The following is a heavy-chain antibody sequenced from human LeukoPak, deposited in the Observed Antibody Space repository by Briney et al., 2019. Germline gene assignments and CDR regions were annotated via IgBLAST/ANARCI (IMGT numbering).Heavy chain of an antibody. Sequence: PGGSLRLSCAASGFTFDDYAMHWVRQAPGKGLEWVSGISWNSARIGYADSVKGRVTISRDNAKKSLYLQMNSLRAEDTAVYYCATQQWLDGAYYFDYWGQGTLVTVSS. J-gene: IGHJ4*02. CDR2: ISWNSARI. V-gene: IGHV3-9*01. CDR1: GFTFDDYA. CDR3: ATQQWLDGAYYFDY. D-gene: IGHD6-19*01.